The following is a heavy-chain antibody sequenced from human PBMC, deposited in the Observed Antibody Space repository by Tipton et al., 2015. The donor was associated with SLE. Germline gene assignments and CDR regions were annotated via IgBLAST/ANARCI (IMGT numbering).Heavy chain of an antibody. J-gene: IGHJ3*02. Sequence: TLSLTCTVSGGSISSGSYHWSWVRQPAGKGLEWIGYIHTSGSTNYNPSLKSRVTISVDTSKNQFSLKLSSVTAADTAVYYCARDLSSGWTDAFDIWGQGTMVTVSS. D-gene: IGHD6-19*01. CDR3: ARDLSSGWTDAFDI. CDR2: IHTSGST. V-gene: IGHV4-61*09. CDR1: GGSISSGSYH.